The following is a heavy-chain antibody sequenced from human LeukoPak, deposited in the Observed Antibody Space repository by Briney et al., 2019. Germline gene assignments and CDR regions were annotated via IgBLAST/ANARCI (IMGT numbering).Heavy chain of an antibody. D-gene: IGHD2-2*01. Sequence: SCKASGGTFSSYAMHWVRQAPGKGLEWVAVISYDGSNKYYADSVKGRFTISRDNSKNTLYLQMNSLRAEDTAVYYCARDGVPASVLYYFDYWGQGTLVTVSS. CDR2: ISYDGSNK. CDR3: ARDGVPASVLYYFDY. V-gene: IGHV3-30-3*01. J-gene: IGHJ4*02. CDR1: GGTFSSYA.